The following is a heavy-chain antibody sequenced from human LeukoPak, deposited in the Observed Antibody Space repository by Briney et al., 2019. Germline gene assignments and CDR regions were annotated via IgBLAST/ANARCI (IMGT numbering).Heavy chain of an antibody. D-gene: IGHD6-13*01. J-gene: IGHJ4*02. CDR1: GFTFSSYW. CDR2: IKQDGSEK. Sequence: GGSLRLSGAASGFTFSSYWMSWVRQAPGKGLEWVANIKQDGSEKYYVDSVKGRFTISRDNAKNSLYLQMNSLRAEDTAVYYCRYSSLTFDYWGQGTLSPSPQ. CDR3: RYSSLTFDY. V-gene: IGHV3-7*03.